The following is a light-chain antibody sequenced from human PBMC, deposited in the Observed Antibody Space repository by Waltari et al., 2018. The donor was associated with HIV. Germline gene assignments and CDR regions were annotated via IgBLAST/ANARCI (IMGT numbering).Light chain of an antibody. CDR2: FDS. CDR3: QVWDSNSDHYV. Sequence: SYVLTQPPSVSVAPGETARITCGGSDVGTNSVHWYQQKPGQAPMLDIFFDSDRSSGIPDRFSGSDSGNTATLTISGVEAGDEADYYCQVWDSNSDHYVFGTGTRVTVL. CDR1: DVGTNS. J-gene: IGLJ1*01. V-gene: IGLV3-21*04.